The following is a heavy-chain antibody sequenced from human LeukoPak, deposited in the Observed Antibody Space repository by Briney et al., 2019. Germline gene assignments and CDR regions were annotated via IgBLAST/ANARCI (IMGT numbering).Heavy chain of an antibody. CDR3: AIDPNSGDGCGSY. D-gene: IGHD6-19*01. J-gene: IGHJ4*02. CDR1: GFTFSNYA. Sequence: GTSLRPSCAASGFTFSNYAMSWVRQAPGKGLEWVSTISGSDLATYYADSVKGRFTISRDNSNNTLYLQINSLRAEDTAVYYCAIDPNSGDGCGSYWGQGTLVTVSS. V-gene: IGHV3-23*01. CDR2: ISGSDLAT.